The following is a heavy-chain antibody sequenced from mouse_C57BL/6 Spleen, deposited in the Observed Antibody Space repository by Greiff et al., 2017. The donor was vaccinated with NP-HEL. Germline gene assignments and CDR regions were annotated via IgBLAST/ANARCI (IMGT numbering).Heavy chain of an antibody. V-gene: IGHV1-76*01. CDR3: ARYVDY. Sequence: QVQLQQSGAELVRPGASVKLSCKASGYTFTDYYINWVKQRPGQGLEWIARIYPGSGNTYYNEKFKGKATLTAEKSSSTAYMQLSSLTSEDSAVYFCARYVDYWGQGTSVTVSS. CDR2: IYPGSGNT. CDR1: GYTFTDYY. J-gene: IGHJ4*01.